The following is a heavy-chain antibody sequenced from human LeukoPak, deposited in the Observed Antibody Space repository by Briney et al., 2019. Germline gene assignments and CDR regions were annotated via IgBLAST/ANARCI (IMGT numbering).Heavy chain of an antibody. CDR3: ARGLYGDYGGYYYYYMDD. J-gene: IGHJ6*03. CDR1: GFTVSSNY. CDR2: IYSGGST. Sequence: GSLRLSCAASGFTVSSNYMSWVRQAPGKGLEWVSVIYSGGSTYYADSVKGRFTISRDNSKNTLYLQMNSLRAEDTAVYYCARGLYGDYGGYYYYYMDDWGKGTTVTVSS. D-gene: IGHD4-17*01. V-gene: IGHV3-53*01.